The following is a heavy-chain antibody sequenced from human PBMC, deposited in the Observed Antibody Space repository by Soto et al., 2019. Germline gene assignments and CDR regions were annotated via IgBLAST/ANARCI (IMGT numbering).Heavy chain of an antibody. D-gene: IGHD3-22*01. V-gene: IGHV3-21*01. CDR2: ISSSSSYI. CDR1: GFTFISYS. Sequence: GGSLRLSCAASGFTFISYSMNWVRHAPGKGLEWVSSISSSSSYIYYADSVKGRFTISRDNAKNSLYLQMNSLRAEDTAVYYCARDTYYYDSSGSPTSNYYYYGMDVWGQGTTVTVSS. CDR3: ARDTYYYDSSGSPTSNYYYYGMDV. J-gene: IGHJ6*02.